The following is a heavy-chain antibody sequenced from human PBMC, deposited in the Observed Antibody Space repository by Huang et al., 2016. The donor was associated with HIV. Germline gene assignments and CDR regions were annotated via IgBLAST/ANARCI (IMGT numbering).Heavy chain of an antibody. J-gene: IGHJ4*02. V-gene: IGHV1-69*13. CDR1: EGPFSSYA. CDR3: ARRQGGSLYY. D-gene: IGHD3-10*01. CDR2: SIPIHATS. Sequence: QVRLVQSGAEVRRPGSSVKVSCKTSEGPFSSYAIIWVRQVPGQGLEWMGGSIPIHATSNYAQRFQGRVTITADESTATAYMELSSLKSEDTAIYYCARRQGGSLYYWGQGTLVTVSS.